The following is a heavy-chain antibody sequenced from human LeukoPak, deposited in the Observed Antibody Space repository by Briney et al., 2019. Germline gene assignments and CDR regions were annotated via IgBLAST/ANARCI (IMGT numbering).Heavy chain of an antibody. CDR3: ARRLSRSYYDSSGYGGWYFDL. Sequence: ASVKVSCKASGGTFSSYAISWVRQAPGQGVEWMGGIIPIFGTANYAQKFQGRVSITEDEATSTDYMEVSSLRSEDTAVYYCARRLSRSYYDSSGYGGWYFDLWGRGTLVTVSS. D-gene: IGHD3-22*01. CDR1: GGTFSSYA. J-gene: IGHJ2*01. CDR2: IIPIFGTA. V-gene: IGHV1-69*01.